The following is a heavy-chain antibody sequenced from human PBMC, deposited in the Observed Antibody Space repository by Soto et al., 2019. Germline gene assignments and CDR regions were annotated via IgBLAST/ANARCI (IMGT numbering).Heavy chain of an antibody. J-gene: IGHJ4*02. D-gene: IGHD6-13*01. Sequence: GGSLRLSFAASGFTFSTYGMHWVRQAPGKGLEWVAVISYDGSNKYYADSVKGRFTISRDHSKNTLYLQMNSLRAEDTAVYYCAKEYAAAGSGSHHFDYWGQGTLVTVSS. CDR2: ISYDGSNK. CDR3: AKEYAAAGSGSHHFDY. V-gene: IGHV3-30*18. CDR1: GFTFSTYG.